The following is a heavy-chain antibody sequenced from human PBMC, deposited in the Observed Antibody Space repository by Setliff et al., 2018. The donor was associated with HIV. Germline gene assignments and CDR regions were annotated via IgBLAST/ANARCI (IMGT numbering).Heavy chain of an antibody. J-gene: IGHJ4*02. Sequence: PGGSLRLSCAASGFNFSSHTMNWIRQAPGKGLEWVSSISSTGTYIYYAESMKGRFTISRDNAKNSLYLQMNSLRADDTAVYYCARGGPGICSGGTCYLEYWGQEALVTVSS. CDR1: GFNFSSHT. D-gene: IGHD2-15*01. CDR2: ISSTGTYI. V-gene: IGHV3-21*01. CDR3: ARGGPGICSGGTCYLEY.